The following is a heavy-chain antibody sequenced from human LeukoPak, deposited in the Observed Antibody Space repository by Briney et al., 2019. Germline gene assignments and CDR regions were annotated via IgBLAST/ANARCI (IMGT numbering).Heavy chain of an antibody. CDR1: GFPFSAPS. J-gene: IGHJ4*02. CDR3: AKRGVVIRVILVGFHKEAYYFDS. D-gene: IGHD3-22*01. V-gene: IGHV3-23*01. Sequence: GGSLRLSCAASGFPFSAPSMTWVRQAPGKGLEWVAGISNSGGRTNYADSVKGRFTISRDNPKNTLYLQMNSLRAEDQAVYFCAKRGVVIRVILVGFHKEAYYFDSWGQGALVTVSS. CDR2: ISNSGGRT.